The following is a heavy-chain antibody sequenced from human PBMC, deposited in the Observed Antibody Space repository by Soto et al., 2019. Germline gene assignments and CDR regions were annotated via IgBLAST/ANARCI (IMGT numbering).Heavy chain of an antibody. J-gene: IGHJ4*02. CDR1: GFSLSTSGVS. D-gene: IGHD1-26*01. CDR2: IYWNDDK. Sequence: QITLKESGPPLVKPTQTLTLTCTFSGFSLSTSGVSVVWIRQPPGKALEWLALIYWNDDKRYSPSLKSRVTITKDTSKNQVVLTMTSMDPVDTATYYCVNRLGNSGQIDYWGQGTLVTVSS. V-gene: IGHV2-5*01. CDR3: VNRLGNSGQIDY.